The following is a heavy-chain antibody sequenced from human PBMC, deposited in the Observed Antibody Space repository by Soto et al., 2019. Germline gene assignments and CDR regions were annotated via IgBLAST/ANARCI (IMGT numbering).Heavy chain of an antibody. CDR3: ARIRMRSGYESNYYYMDV. CDR1: GFSLSTSGMC. CDR2: IDWDDDK. Sequence: SGPTLVNPTQTLTLTCTFSGFSLSTSGMCVSWIRQPPGKALEWLARIDWDDDKYYSTSLKTRLTISKDTSKNQVVLTMTNMDPVDTATYYCARIRMRSGYESNYYYMDVWGKGTTVTVSS. J-gene: IGHJ6*03. V-gene: IGHV2-70*11. D-gene: IGHD5-12*01.